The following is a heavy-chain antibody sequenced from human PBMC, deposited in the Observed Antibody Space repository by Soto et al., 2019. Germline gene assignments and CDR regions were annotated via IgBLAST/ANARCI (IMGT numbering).Heavy chain of an antibody. D-gene: IGHD3-22*01. CDR2: IYPGDSDT. Sequence: GESLKISCKGSGYSFTSYWIGWVRQMPGKGLEWMGIIYPGDSDTRYSPSFQGQVTISADKSISTAYLQWSSLKASDTATHYCARQWIRPYYYDRSGYHNYIDYWGQGTMVTVSS. CDR3: ARQWIRPYYYDRSGYHNYIDY. J-gene: IGHJ4*01. V-gene: IGHV5-51*01. CDR1: GYSFTSYW.